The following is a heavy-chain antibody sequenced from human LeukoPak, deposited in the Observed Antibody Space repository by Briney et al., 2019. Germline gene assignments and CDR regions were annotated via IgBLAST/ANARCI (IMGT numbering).Heavy chain of an antibody. CDR1: GGSISSYY. CDR3: ARHHPVSVAAAEPDAFDI. CDR2: IYYSGST. V-gene: IGHV4-59*08. Sequence: SETLSLTCTVSGGSISSYYWSWIRQPPGKGLEWIGYIYYSGSTNYNPSLKSRVTISVDTSKNQFSLKLSSVTAADTAVYYCARHHPVSVAAAEPDAFDIWGRGTMVTVSS. D-gene: IGHD6-13*01. J-gene: IGHJ3*02.